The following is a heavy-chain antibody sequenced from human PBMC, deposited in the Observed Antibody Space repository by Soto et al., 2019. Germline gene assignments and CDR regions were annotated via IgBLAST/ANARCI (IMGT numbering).Heavy chain of an antibody. CDR1: GFTFSNYA. J-gene: IGHJ6*01. CDR2: ISYDGSNT. D-gene: IGHD3-10*01. CDR3: AKDRRVRDGMDV. Sequence: QVQLVESGGGVVQPWRSLRLSCAASGFTFSNYAVHWVRQAPGKGLEWVALISYDGSNTYYADSVKGRFTISTDNSENTLYLQMISLRAGDTAMYYCAKDRRVRDGMDVWGQGTTVIVSS. V-gene: IGHV3-30*18.